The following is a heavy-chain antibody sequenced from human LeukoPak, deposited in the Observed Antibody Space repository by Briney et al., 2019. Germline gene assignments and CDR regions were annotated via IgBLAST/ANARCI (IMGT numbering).Heavy chain of an antibody. J-gene: IGHJ5*02. CDR1: GFTFSSYA. V-gene: IGHV3-23*01. D-gene: IGHD6-19*01. CDR2: ISGSGGRT. Sequence: GGSLRLSCAASGFTFSSYAMSWVRQAPGKGLEWVSAISGSGGRTYYADSVKGRFTISRDNSKNTLYLQMNSLRAEDTAVYYCARGRRGQWLVKNNWFDPWGQGTLVTVSS. CDR3: ARGRRGQWLVKNNWFDP.